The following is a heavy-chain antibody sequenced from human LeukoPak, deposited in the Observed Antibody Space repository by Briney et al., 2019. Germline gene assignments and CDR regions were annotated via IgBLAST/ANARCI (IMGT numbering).Heavy chain of an antibody. CDR2: ISYDGSNK. D-gene: IGHD1-1*01. Sequence: GGSLRLSCAASGFTFSSYGMYWVRQAPGKGLEWVAVISYDGSNKYYADSVKGRFTISRDNSKNTLYLQMNSLRAEDTAVYYCAKEFEVQLEPEAALYDAFDIWGQGTMVTVSS. J-gene: IGHJ3*02. CDR3: AKEFEVQLEPEAALYDAFDI. CDR1: GFTFSSYG. V-gene: IGHV3-30*18.